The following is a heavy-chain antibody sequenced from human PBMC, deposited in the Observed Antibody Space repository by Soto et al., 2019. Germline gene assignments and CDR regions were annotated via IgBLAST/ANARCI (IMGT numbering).Heavy chain of an antibody. Sequence: SETLSLTCTVSGGSISSSSCYWGWIRQPPGKGLEWIGSIYYSGSTYYNPSLKSRVTISVDTSKNQFPLKLSSVTAADTAVYYCARQSGSGSYYYYGMDVWGQGTTVTVYS. V-gene: IGHV4-39*01. CDR3: ARQSGSGSYYYYGMDV. CDR1: GGSISSSSCY. J-gene: IGHJ6*02. CDR2: IYYSGST. D-gene: IGHD3-10*01.